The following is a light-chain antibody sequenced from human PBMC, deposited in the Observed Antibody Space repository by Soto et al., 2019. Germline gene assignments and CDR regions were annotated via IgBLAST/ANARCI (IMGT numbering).Light chain of an antibody. J-gene: IGKJ4*01. CDR1: QDISKY. Sequence: DIRLTQSPSSLSASVGDRVAITCRASQDISKYLNWYQQKPGKAPKLLIFGASDFETGGPSRFSGSGSGRDFTLTITSLQPEDIGTYYCQQYENLPLIFGGGTKVEI. CDR2: GAS. V-gene: IGKV1-33*01. CDR3: QQYENLPLI.